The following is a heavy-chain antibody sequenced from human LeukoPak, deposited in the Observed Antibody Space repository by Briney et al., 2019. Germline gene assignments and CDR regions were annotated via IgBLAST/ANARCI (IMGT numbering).Heavy chain of an antibody. V-gene: IGHV3-7*01. CDR3: ARRDYYFDY. J-gene: IGHJ4*02. D-gene: IGHD3/OR15-3a*01. CDR2: IKQDGSEK. CDR1: GFTFSDSY. Sequence: GGSLRLSCAASGFTFSDSYMTWVRQAPGKGLEWVANIKQDGSEKYYVDSVKGRFTISRDNAKNSLYLQMNSLRAEDTAVYYCARRDYYFDYWGQGTLVTVSS.